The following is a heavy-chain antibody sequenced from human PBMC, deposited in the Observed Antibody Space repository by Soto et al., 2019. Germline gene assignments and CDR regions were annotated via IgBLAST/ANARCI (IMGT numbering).Heavy chain of an antibody. V-gene: IGHV4-30-4*01. CDR3: ARGGSGSYYNDYFYY. CDR1: GGSISSDKHY. CDR2: IDKGATI. D-gene: IGHD3-10*01. Sequence: QVHLQESGPGLVKPAQTLSLTCTVSGGSISSDKHYWSWIRQSPGQGLEWMGYIDKGATISYNPSLQSRATISVDTSKNHFSLNLNSVTAADTAVYFCARGGSGSYYNDYFYYWGQGTLVTVSS. J-gene: IGHJ4*02.